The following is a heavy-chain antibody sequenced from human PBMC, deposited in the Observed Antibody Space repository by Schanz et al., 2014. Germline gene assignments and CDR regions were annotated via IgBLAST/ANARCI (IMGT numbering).Heavy chain of an antibody. CDR1: GGSFSSFY. CDR3: ARDWVVPAAIGEGNWNYDN. Sequence: QVQLQESGPGLVKPSETLSLTCTVSGGSFSSFYWSWIRQPPGKGLEWMGYIYSLGSVDYNPSLNSRVTISLDTPKTQFSLKRSSVTAADTAVYYCARDWVVPAAIGEGNWNYDNWGQGTLVTVSS. J-gene: IGHJ4*02. V-gene: IGHV4-59*12. D-gene: IGHD2-2*02. CDR2: IYSLGSV.